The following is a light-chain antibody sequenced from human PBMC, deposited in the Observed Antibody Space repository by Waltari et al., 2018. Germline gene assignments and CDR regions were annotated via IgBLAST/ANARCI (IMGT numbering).Light chain of an antibody. CDR1: QGISNW. Sequence: DIQMTQSPSSVSASVGDRVTITCRASQGISNWLAWYQQKPGKAPKLLIYSASILQTGVPSRLSGSGSGTDFTLTISNLQPEDFATYFCQQGNSFPPTFGQGTKVEVK. J-gene: IGKJ1*01. V-gene: IGKV1-12*01. CDR3: QQGNSFPPT. CDR2: SAS.